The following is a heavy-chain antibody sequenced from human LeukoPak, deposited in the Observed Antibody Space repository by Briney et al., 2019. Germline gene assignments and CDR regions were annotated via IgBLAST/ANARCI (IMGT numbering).Heavy chain of an antibody. J-gene: IGHJ5*02. V-gene: IGHV1-2*04. CDR2: INPNSGGT. Sequence: ASVKVSCKASGYTCTGYYMHWVRQAPGQGLEWMGWINPNSGGTNYAQKFQGWVTMTRDTSISTAYMELSRLRSDDTAVYYCARDLAPNYYGSGSYEYNWFDPWGQGTLVTVSS. CDR1: GYTCTGYY. D-gene: IGHD3-10*01. CDR3: ARDLAPNYYGSGSYEYNWFDP.